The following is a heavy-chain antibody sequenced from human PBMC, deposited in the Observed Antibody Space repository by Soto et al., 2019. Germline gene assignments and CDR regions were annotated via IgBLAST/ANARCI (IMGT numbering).Heavy chain of an antibody. Sequence: ASVKVSFKASGYTFTGYYMHWVRQAPGQGLEWMGWINPNSGGTNYAQKFQGRVTMTRDTSISTAYMELSRLRSDDTAVYYCAKDGYYYDSSGYYYVFDYFDYWGQGTLVTVSS. CDR3: AKDGYYYDSSGYYYVFDYFDY. V-gene: IGHV1-2*02. CDR1: GYTFTGYY. J-gene: IGHJ4*02. CDR2: INPNSGGT. D-gene: IGHD3-22*01.